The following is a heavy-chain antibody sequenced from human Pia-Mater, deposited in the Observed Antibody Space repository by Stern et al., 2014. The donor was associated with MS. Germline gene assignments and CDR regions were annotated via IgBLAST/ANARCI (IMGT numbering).Heavy chain of an antibody. CDR1: GFTFSSYS. CDR3: ARGRGGNYRYYFDY. Sequence: EVQLVESGGGLVKPGESLRLSCAASGFTFSSYSMNWVRQAPGKGLEWVASISSGGSYKYYADSLKGRFTISRDNAKNSLYLQMNSLRAEDTAVYYCARGRGGNYRYYFDYWGQGTLVTVSS. J-gene: IGHJ4*02. CDR2: ISSGGSYK. D-gene: IGHD4-23*01. V-gene: IGHV3-21*01.